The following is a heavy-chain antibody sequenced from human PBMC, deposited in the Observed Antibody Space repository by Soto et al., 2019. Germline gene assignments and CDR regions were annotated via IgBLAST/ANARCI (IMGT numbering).Heavy chain of an antibody. CDR1: GYTFTSYG. CDR3: ARDIYRPYDY. V-gene: IGHV1-18*01. CDR2: NSAYNGNT. Sequence: ASVKVSCKPSGYTFTSYGISWARQAPGQGLEWMGWNSAYNGNTNYAQKLQGRVSMTTDTSTSTAYMELRSLRSDDTAVYYCARDIYRPYDYWGQGTLVTVSS. J-gene: IGHJ4*02. D-gene: IGHD3-3*02.